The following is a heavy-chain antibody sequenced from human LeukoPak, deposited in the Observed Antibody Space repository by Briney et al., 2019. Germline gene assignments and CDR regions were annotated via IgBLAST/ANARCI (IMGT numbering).Heavy chain of an antibody. CDR1: GFTFSSYS. Sequence: HPGGSLRLSCAASGFTFSSYSMNWVRQAPGKGLEWVSYISSSGSTIYYADSVKGRFTISRDNAKNSLYLQMNSLRAEDTAVYYCAREFGYSSSSSYYYYYMDVWGKGTTVTVSS. J-gene: IGHJ6*03. CDR3: AREFGYSSSSSYYYYYMDV. CDR2: ISSSGSTI. D-gene: IGHD6-6*01. V-gene: IGHV3-48*04.